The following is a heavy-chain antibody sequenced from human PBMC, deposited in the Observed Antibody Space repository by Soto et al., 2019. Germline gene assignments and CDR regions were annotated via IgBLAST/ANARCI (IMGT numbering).Heavy chain of an antibody. D-gene: IGHD6-13*01. V-gene: IGHV1-69*12. CDR1: GGTFSSYA. Sequence: QVQLVQSGAEVKKPGSSVKVSCKASGGTFSSYAISWVRQAPGQGLEWMGGIIPIFGTANYAQKFQGRVRITGDESTSTADRELSSLRSEDTAVYYCARHPSSSWYLGYFQHGGQGTLVTVSS. CDR2: IIPIFGTA. J-gene: IGHJ1*01. CDR3: ARHPSSSWYLGYFQH.